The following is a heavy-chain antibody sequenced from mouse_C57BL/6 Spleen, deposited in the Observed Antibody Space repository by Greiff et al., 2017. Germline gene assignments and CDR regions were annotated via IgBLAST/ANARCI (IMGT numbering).Heavy chain of an antibody. CDR3: ANDGSYWYFDV. V-gene: IGHV5-6*02. Sequence: EVKLEESGGDLVKPGGSLKLSCAASGFTFSSYGMSWVRQTPDKRLEWVATISSGGSYTYYPDSVKGRFTISRDNAKNTLYLQMSSLKSEDTAMYYCANDGSYWYFDVWGTGTTVTVSS. CDR2: ISSGGSYT. D-gene: IGHD2-3*01. J-gene: IGHJ1*03. CDR1: GFTFSSYG.